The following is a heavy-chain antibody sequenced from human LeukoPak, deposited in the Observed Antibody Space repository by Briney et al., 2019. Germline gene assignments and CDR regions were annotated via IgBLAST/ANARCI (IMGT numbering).Heavy chain of an antibody. V-gene: IGHV5-51*01. CDR3: ARLHAQKGFDY. J-gene: IGHJ4*02. CDR1: GYSFNTYW. Sequence: GESLKISCKGSGYSFNTYWIGWVRQMPGKGLDWMGIIYPGDSDIKYSPSFQGQVTISADKSISTAYLQWSSLKASDTAIYYCARLHAQKGFDYWGQGTLVTVSS. CDR2: IYPGDSDI.